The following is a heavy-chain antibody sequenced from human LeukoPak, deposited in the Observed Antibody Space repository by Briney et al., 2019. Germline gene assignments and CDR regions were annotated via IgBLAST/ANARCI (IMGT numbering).Heavy chain of an antibody. CDR3: ARAEITMVRGVINHYYYYYMDV. J-gene: IGHJ6*03. D-gene: IGHD3-10*01. CDR1: GGSFSGYY. CDR2: INHSGNT. V-gene: IGHV4-34*01. Sequence: SETLSLTCAVYGGSFSGYYWSWIRQPPGKGLEWIGEINHSGNTNYNPSLKSRVTISVDTSKNQFSLKLSSVTAADTAVYYCARAEITMVRGVINHYYYYYMDVWGKGTTVTISS.